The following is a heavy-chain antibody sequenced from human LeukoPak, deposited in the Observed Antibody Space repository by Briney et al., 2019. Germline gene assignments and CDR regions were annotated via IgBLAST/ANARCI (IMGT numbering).Heavy chain of an antibody. CDR2: ISGSGGST. CDR3: AKAGSYCGGDCYAGDAFDI. Sequence: PGGSLRLSCAASGFTFSSYAMSWVRQAPGKGLEWVSAISGSGGSTYYADSVKGRLTISRDNSKNTLYLQMNSLRAEDTAVYYCAKAGSYCGGDCYAGDAFDIWGQGTMVTVSS. D-gene: IGHD2-21*02. J-gene: IGHJ3*02. V-gene: IGHV3-23*01. CDR1: GFTFSSYA.